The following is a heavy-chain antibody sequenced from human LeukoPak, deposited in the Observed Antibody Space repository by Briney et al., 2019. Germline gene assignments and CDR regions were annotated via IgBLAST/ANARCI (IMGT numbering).Heavy chain of an antibody. Sequence: PGGSLRLSCAASGFTFSDYTMNWVRQAPGKGLEWVSSISSGGTYKYYADSVEGRFTISRDNAQNSLYLQMNSLRAEDSSVYYCARPTTVTTISADAFDIWGQGTMVTVSS. CDR1: GFTFSDYT. V-gene: IGHV3-21*01. CDR2: ISSGGTYK. J-gene: IGHJ3*02. CDR3: ARPTTVTTISADAFDI. D-gene: IGHD4-17*01.